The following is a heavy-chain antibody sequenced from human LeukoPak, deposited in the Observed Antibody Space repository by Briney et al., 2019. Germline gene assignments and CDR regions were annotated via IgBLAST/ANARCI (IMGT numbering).Heavy chain of an antibody. CDR2: IYYSGST. D-gene: IGHD3-22*01. Sequence: SETLSLTCTVSSGSVNSYYWSWIRQPPGKGLEWIGYIYYSGSTNYNPSLKSRVTISVDTSKNQFSLKLSSVTAADTAVYYCARGPEITMIVVVINYYYYGMDVWGQGTTVTVSS. V-gene: IGHV4-59*02. CDR3: ARGPEITMIVVVINYYYYGMDV. J-gene: IGHJ6*02. CDR1: SGSVNSYY.